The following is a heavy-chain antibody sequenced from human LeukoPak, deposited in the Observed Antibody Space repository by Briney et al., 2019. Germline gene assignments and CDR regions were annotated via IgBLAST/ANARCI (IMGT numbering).Heavy chain of an antibody. Sequence: GASVKVSCKASGSTLDTYGIGWVRQAPGQGLEWLGWISPNNGNTNYAQKLRGRLIMTTDPSTNTIYMELKSLTSDDTAVYYCASGRKYSAFDFWGLGTLVTVSS. D-gene: IGHD5-18*01. CDR2: ISPNNGNT. CDR1: GSTLDTYG. CDR3: ASGRKYSAFDF. V-gene: IGHV1-18*01. J-gene: IGHJ4*02.